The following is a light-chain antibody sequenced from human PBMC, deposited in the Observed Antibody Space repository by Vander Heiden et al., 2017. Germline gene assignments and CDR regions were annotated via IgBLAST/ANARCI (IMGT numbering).Light chain of an antibody. Sequence: DIVMTQSSDSLAVSLGERATINCKSSQSVLYSSNNKNYLAWYQQKPGQPPKLLIYWASTRESGVPDRFSGSGSGTDFTLTISSLQAEDVAFYYCQQYYSTPRTFGQGTKVEIK. V-gene: IGKV4-1*01. CDR1: QSVLYSSNNKNY. CDR2: WAS. J-gene: IGKJ1*01. CDR3: QQYYSTPRT.